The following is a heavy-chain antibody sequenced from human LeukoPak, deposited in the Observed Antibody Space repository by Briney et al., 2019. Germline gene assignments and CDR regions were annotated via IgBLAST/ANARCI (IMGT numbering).Heavy chain of an antibody. Sequence: GESLKISCKGSGYSFTSYWMGWVRQMPGEGLEWMGIMSPGDSDTRYSPSFQGQVTMSADKSISTAYLQWSSLKASDTAMYYCARHNSNSGSHYDAFDIWGQGTMVAVSS. V-gene: IGHV5-51*01. CDR1: GYSFTSYW. D-gene: IGHD1-26*01. CDR2: MSPGDSDT. J-gene: IGHJ3*02. CDR3: ARHNSNSGSHYDAFDI.